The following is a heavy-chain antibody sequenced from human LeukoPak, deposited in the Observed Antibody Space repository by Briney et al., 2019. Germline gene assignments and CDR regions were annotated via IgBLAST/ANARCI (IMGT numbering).Heavy chain of an antibody. CDR2: ISSSGIDT. Sequence: PGGSLRISCAASEFTFGDYYMSWIRQAPGKGLEWISYISSSGIDTSYADSVKGRFTISRDNAKNSLYLQMNSLRRADTGVYYCVRDIMHSSTWEARWGQGTAVTVSA. CDR1: EFTFGDYY. V-gene: IGHV3-11*06. CDR3: VRDIMHSSTWEAR. D-gene: IGHD6-19*01. J-gene: IGHJ4*02.